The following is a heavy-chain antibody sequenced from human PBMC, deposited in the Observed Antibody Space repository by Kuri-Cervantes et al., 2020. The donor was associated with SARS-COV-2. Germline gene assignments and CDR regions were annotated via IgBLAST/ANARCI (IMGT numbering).Heavy chain of an antibody. Sequence: SETLSLTCTVSGGSISRYYWSWIRQAAGEGLEWIGRIYTSGNTNYNPSLKSRVTMSVDTSKNQFSLKLSSVTAADTAVYYCASLTLGCYSYGSCFDYWGQGTLVTVSS. V-gene: IGHV4-4*07. CDR2: IYTSGNT. J-gene: IGHJ4*02. CDR3: ASLTLGCYSYGSCFDY. CDR1: GGSISRYY. D-gene: IGHD5-18*01.